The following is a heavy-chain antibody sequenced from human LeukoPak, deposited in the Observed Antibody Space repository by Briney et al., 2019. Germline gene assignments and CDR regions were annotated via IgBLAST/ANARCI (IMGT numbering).Heavy chain of an antibody. CDR1: GFTVSTNY. Sequence: GGSLRLSCAASGFTVSTNYMSWVRQAPGKGLQWVSVIYSGGSTYYADSVKGRFTISRDNSKNTLYLQMNSLRTEDTAVYYCARNYYGSGSYSLISFDSWGQGTLVTVSS. D-gene: IGHD3-10*01. V-gene: IGHV3-66*01. J-gene: IGHJ4*02. CDR3: ARNYYGSGSYSLISFDS. CDR2: IYSGGST.